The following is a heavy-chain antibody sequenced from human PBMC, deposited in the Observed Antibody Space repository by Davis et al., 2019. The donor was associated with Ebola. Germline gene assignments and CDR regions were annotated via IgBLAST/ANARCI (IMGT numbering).Heavy chain of an antibody. CDR3: AGAGYSSGWNFDY. D-gene: IGHD6-19*01. Sequence: GSLRLSCSVSGGSTSSYFWSWLRQPPGKGLEWIGYIYSSGSTNSNPSFKSRVTISVDTSKNQFSLKLISVTAADTAVYYCAGAGYSSGWNFDYWGQGTLVTVSS. CDR2: IYSSGST. CDR1: GGSTSSYF. V-gene: IGHV4-59*01. J-gene: IGHJ4*02.